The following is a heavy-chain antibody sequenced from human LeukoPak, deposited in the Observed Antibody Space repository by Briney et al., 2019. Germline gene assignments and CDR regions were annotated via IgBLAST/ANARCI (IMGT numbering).Heavy chain of an antibody. CDR1: GFTFSSYW. D-gene: IGHD5-12*01. V-gene: IGHV3-7*03. Sequence: GGSLRLSCAASGFTFSSYWMSWVRQAPGKGLEWVANIKKDGSEKYYVDSVKGRFTISRDNAKKSLYLQMNSLRAEDTAVYYCARDPGSGYEEHFDYWGQGTLVTVSS. CDR2: IKKDGSEK. J-gene: IGHJ4*02. CDR3: ARDPGSGYEEHFDY.